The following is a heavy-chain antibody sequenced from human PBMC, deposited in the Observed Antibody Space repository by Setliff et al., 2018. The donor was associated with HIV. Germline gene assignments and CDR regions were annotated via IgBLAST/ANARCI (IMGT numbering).Heavy chain of an antibody. J-gene: IGHJ4*02. CDR1: GFTFSSYA. CDR3: KGNWNYGALFDY. V-gene: IGHV3-23*01. CDR2: ISGSGGST. D-gene: IGHD1-7*01. Sequence: GSLRLSCAASGFTFSSYAMSWVRQAPGKGLEWVSAISGSGGSTYYADSVKGRFTISRDNSKNTLYLQMNSLRAEDTAVYYCKGNWNYGALFDYWGQGTLVTVSS.